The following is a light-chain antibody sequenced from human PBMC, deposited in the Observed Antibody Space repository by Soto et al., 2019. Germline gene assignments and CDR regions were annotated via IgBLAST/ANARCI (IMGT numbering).Light chain of an antibody. CDR1: QDIDKN. CDR2: DAS. CDR3: QQYDNLLPIT. Sequence: IQLTQSPSSLYASVGDIVTITCQASQDIDKNLNWYQQKPGKAPKLLIYDASSLQTGVPSRFSGSGSATDFTFTISSLQPEDIATYYCQQYDNLLPITFGQGTRLEI. V-gene: IGKV1-33*01. J-gene: IGKJ5*01.